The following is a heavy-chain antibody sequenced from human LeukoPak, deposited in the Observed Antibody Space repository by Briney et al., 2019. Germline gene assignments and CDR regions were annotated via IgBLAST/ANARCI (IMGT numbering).Heavy chain of an antibody. CDR2: IYSGGGT. Sequence: GGSVRLSCAASGFTVSDNYMTWVRQAPGKGLEWVSVIYSGGGTYYADSVKGRFTISRDNSKNTLFLQMNSLRAEDTAVYYCARGLAAAGLYFDYWGQGTLVTVSS. V-gene: IGHV3-53*01. CDR3: ARGLAAAGLYFDY. CDR1: GFTVSDNY. J-gene: IGHJ4*02. D-gene: IGHD6-13*01.